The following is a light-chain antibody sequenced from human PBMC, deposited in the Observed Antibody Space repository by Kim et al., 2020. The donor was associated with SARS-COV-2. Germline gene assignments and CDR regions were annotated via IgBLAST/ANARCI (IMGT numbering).Light chain of an antibody. Sequence: EIVLTQSPGTLSLSPGERATLSCWASPSVSSNYLAWYQQKPGQAPRLLIHDASSRATGIPDRFSGSGSGTDFTLTISRLEPEDFTVYYCQQYGSAPCTFGQGTKLEI. CDR2: DAS. V-gene: IGKV3-20*01. J-gene: IGKJ2*02. CDR3: QQYGSAPCT. CDR1: PSVSSNY.